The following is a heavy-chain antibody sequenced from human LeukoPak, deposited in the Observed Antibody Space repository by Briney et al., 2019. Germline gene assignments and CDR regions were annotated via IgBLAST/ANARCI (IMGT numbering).Heavy chain of an antibody. CDR3: ARDRLHSSGWYDAFDI. V-gene: IGHV4-39*07. CDR2: IYHSGST. CDR1: GASVSGSNYY. J-gene: IGHJ3*02. Sequence: PSETLSLTCAVSGASVSGSNYYWGWIRQPPGKGLEWIGEIYHSGSTNYNPSLKSRVTISVDKSKNQFSLKLSSVTAADTAVYYCARDRLHSSGWYDAFDIWGQGTMVTVSS. D-gene: IGHD6-19*01.